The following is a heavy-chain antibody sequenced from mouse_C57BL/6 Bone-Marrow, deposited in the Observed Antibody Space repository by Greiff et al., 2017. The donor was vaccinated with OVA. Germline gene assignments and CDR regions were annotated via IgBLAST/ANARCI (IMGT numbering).Heavy chain of an antibody. J-gene: IGHJ1*03. CDR3: AREHDGYPYWYFDV. V-gene: IGHV1-81*01. Sequence: VQLQQSGAELARPGASVKLSCKASGYTFTSYGISWVKQRTGQGLEWIGEIYPRSGNTYYNEKFKGKATLTAEKSSSTAYMELRSLTSEDSAVYFCAREHDGYPYWYFDVWGTGTTVTVSA. D-gene: IGHD2-3*01. CDR2: IYPRSGNT. CDR1: GYTFTSYG.